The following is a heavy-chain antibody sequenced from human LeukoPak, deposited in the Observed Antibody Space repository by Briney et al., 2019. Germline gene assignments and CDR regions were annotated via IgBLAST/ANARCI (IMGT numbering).Heavy chain of an antibody. CDR2: VNHSGST. CDR1: GGSFSGYY. V-gene: IGHV4-34*01. CDR3: ARYGVGGDRRRSYYFDY. Sequence: SETLSLTCAVYGGSFSGYYWSWIRQPPGKGLEWIGEVNHSGSTNYNPSLKSRVTISVDTSKNQFSLKLSSVTAADTAVYYCARYGVGGDRRRSYYFDYWGQGTLVTVSS. D-gene: IGHD2-21*01. J-gene: IGHJ4*02.